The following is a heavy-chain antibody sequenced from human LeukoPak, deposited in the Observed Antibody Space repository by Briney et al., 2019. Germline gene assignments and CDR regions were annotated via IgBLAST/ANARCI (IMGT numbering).Heavy chain of an antibody. CDR1: GFTFSSYG. CDR2: ISGSGGST. J-gene: IGHJ4*02. CDR3: ARDLELHYDSSGYYYGRAFDY. Sequence: GRSLRLSCAASGFTFSSYGMHWVRQAPGKGLEWVSAISGSGGSTYYADSVKGRFTISRDNSKNTLYLQMNSLRAEDTAVYYCARDLELHYDSSGYYYGRAFDYWGQGTLVTVSS. V-gene: IGHV3-23*01. D-gene: IGHD3-22*01.